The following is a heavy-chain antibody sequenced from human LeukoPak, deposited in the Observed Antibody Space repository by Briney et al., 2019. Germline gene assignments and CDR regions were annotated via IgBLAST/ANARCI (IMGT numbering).Heavy chain of an antibody. CDR2: IYYTGDN. CDR3: ARFTARAREIDY. J-gene: IGHJ4*02. V-gene: IGHV4-59*08. D-gene: IGHD6-6*01. Sequence: SETLSLTCSVSGASISDSYWTWIRQPPGKTLEWIGYIYYTGDNDYNPSLKSRVTMSVDTSKSHLSLKLASVTAADTAVYYCARFTARAREIDYWGQGILVTVSS. CDR1: GASISDSY.